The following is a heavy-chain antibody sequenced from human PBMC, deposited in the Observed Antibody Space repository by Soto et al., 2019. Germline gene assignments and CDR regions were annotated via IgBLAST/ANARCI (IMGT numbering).Heavy chain of an antibody. Sequence: EVQLLESGGGLVQPGGSLRLSCAASGFTFSSYAMSWVRQAPGKGLEWVSAISGSGGSTYYADSVKGRFTISRDNSKNTLYLQMSSLRAEDTAVYYCATWALTDTAMVTVAFDIWGQGTMVTVSS. CDR3: ATWALTDTAMVTVAFDI. D-gene: IGHD5-18*01. CDR2: ISGSGGST. J-gene: IGHJ3*02. V-gene: IGHV3-23*01. CDR1: GFTFSSYA.